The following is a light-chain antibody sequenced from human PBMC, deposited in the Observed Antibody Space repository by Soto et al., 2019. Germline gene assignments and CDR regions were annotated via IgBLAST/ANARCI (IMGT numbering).Light chain of an antibody. V-gene: IGKV3-20*01. CDR1: QSVSSNY. Sequence: EIVLTQSPGTLSLSPGERATLSCRASQSVSSNYLAWYQQKPGQAPRLLMYGVSTRATGIPDRFSGSGSGTDFTLNISRLEPEDFAVYYCQQYGSSPWTFGQGTKVEIK. CDR3: QQYGSSPWT. CDR2: GVS. J-gene: IGKJ1*01.